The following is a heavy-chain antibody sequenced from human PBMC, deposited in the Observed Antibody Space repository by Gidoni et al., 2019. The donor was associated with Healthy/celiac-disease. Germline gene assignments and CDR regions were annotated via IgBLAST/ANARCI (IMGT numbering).Heavy chain of an antibody. D-gene: IGHD3-3*01. V-gene: IGHV1-2*06. Sequence: QVQLVQSGAAVKTPGASLKVSCKASGYTFTGYYMHWVRQAPGQGLEWLGRINPNSVGPNYAQKFQGRVTMTRDTSISTAYMELSRLRSDDTAVYYCARDRAGTIFGVVIIFDYWGQGTLVTVSS. J-gene: IGHJ4*02. CDR1: GYTFTGYY. CDR3: ARDRAGTIFGVVIIFDY. CDR2: INPNSVGP.